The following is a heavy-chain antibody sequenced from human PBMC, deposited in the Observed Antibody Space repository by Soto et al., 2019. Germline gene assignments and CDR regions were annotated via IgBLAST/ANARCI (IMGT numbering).Heavy chain of an antibody. CDR3: ASMEPHNDFWSANYYFAY. D-gene: IGHD3-3*01. CDR2: IYYGGST. V-gene: IGHV4-39*01. J-gene: IGHJ4*01. CDR1: GGSITSSRYY. Sequence: SETLSLTCTVSGGSITSSRYYWAWIRQPPGKGLERIGTIYYGGSTYYNASLKSRVTISVDTSKNQFSLKLSSVTAADTAVYFFASMEPHNDFWSANYYFAYWGQGTLVTVSS.